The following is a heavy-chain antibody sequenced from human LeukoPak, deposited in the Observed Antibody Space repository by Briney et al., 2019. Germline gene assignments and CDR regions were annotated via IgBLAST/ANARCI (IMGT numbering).Heavy chain of an antibody. Sequence: WVRQPPGKGLEWIGSIYYSGSTYYNPSLKSRVTISVDTSKNQFSLKLSSVTAADTAVYYCARLSWERWLQFDYWGQGTLVTVSS. CDR3: ARLSWERWLQFDY. J-gene: IGHJ4*02. CDR2: IYYSGST. D-gene: IGHD5-24*01. V-gene: IGHV4-39*01.